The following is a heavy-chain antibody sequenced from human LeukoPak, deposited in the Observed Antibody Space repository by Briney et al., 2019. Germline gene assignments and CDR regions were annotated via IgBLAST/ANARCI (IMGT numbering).Heavy chain of an antibody. CDR3: ARGSYDILTGYPYYFDY. CDR1: GYSISSGYY. V-gene: IGHV4-38-2*02. Sequence: SETLSLTCTVSGYSISSGYYWGWIRQPPGEGLEWIGSIYHSGSTYYNPSLKSRVTISVDTSKNQFSLKLSSVTAADTAVYYCARGSYDILTGYPYYFDYWGQGTLVTVSS. CDR2: IYHSGST. J-gene: IGHJ4*02. D-gene: IGHD3-9*01.